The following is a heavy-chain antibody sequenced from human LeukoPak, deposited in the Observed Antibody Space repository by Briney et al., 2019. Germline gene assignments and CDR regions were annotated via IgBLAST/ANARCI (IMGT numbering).Heavy chain of an antibody. Sequence: PGGSLRLSCAASGFTFSSYAMSWVRQAPGKGLEWVSAISGSGGSAYQAASVKGRFTISRDNSMITLYLQMNSLRVEDTAVYYCAKEIDSGSYSATDYWGQGTLVTVSS. V-gene: IGHV3-23*01. CDR2: ISGSGGSA. CDR3: AKEIDSGSYSATDY. J-gene: IGHJ4*02. D-gene: IGHD1-26*01. CDR1: GFTFSSYA.